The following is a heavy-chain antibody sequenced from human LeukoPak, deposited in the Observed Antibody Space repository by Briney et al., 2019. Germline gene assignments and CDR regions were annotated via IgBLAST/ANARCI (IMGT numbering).Heavy chain of an antibody. CDR3: ARSEWYYDILTVLDY. J-gene: IGHJ4*02. CDR2: INPSGGST. V-gene: IGHV1-46*01. D-gene: IGHD3-9*01. CDR1: GYTFTSYY. Sequence: ASVKVSCKASGYTFTSYYMHWMRQAPGQGLEWMGIINPSGGSTSYAQKFQGRVTMTRDTSTSTVYMELSSLRSEDTAVYYCARSEWYYDILTVLDYWGQGTLVTVSS.